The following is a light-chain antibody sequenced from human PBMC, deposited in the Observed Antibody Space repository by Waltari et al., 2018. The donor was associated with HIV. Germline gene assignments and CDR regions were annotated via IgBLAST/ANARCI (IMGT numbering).Light chain of an antibody. Sequence: SYVLTQPPSVSVAPGKTARITCGGNNIGRKSVHWYQQKPGQAPVLVIYDGSDRPSGIPERFSGSKSGNTATLTISRVEAGDEADYYCQVWDSSSDHWVFGGGTKLTVL. V-gene: IGLV3-21*04. CDR3: QVWDSSSDHWV. CDR1: NIGRKS. J-gene: IGLJ3*02. CDR2: DGS.